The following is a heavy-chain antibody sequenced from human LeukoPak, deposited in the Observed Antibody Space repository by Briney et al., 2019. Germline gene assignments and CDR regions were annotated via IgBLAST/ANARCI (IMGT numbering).Heavy chain of an antibody. CDR1: GFTFSSYE. CDR3: ARDTINWFDP. J-gene: IGHJ5*02. Sequence: GGSLRLSCAASGFTFSSYEMNWVRQAPGKALEWVANIKQDGSEKYYVDSVKGRFTISRDNAKNSLYLQMNSLRAEDTAVYYCARDTINWFDPWGQGTLVTVSS. D-gene: IGHD5-24*01. CDR2: IKQDGSEK. V-gene: IGHV3-7*01.